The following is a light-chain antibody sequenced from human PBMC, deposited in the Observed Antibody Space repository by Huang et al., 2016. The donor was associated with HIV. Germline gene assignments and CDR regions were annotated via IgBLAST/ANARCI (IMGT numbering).Light chain of an antibody. V-gene: IGKV2-28*01. J-gene: IGKJ2*01. CDR3: MQALQTPMFT. CDR2: LGS. Sequence: DIVMTQFPLSLPVIPEEPASISCRSSQSLLHSNGYNYLDWYVQKPGQSPQLLIYLGSNRASGGPDRFSGSGSGTDFTLKISRGEAEDVGIYYCMQALQTPMFTFGQGTKLEIK. CDR1: QSLLHSNGYNY.